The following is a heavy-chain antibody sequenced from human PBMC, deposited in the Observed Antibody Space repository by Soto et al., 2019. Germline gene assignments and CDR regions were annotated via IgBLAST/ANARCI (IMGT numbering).Heavy chain of an antibody. J-gene: IGHJ4*02. CDR2: IIPIFGTA. CDR3: VVSEATHHDYYFDY. V-gene: IGHV1-69*06. Sequence: QVQLVQSWAEVKKPGSSVKVSCKASGGTFSSYAISWVRQAPGQGLEWMGGIIPIFGTANYAQKFQGRVTISADTSTSRAYMELSSLRSEGRAVSYCVVSEATHHDYYFDYTGQGTLITVST. D-gene: IGHD3-16*01. CDR1: GGTFSSYA.